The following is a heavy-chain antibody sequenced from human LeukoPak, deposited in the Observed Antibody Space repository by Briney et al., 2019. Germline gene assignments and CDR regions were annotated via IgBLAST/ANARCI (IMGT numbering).Heavy chain of an antibody. CDR3: SRGGVAGRRFFDY. Sequence: GESLKISCKGSGYTFTSYWIAWVRQMPGKGLEWMGIIYPDDSDTRYSPSFQGQVTISADKSITTAYLQWSSLKASDTAMYYCSRGGVAGRRFFDYWGQGTLVTVSS. D-gene: IGHD6-13*01. V-gene: IGHV5-51*01. J-gene: IGHJ4*02. CDR1: GYTFTSYW. CDR2: IYPDDSDT.